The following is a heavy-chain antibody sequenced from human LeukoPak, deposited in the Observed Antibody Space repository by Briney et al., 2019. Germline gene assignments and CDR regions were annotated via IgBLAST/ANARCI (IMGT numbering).Heavy chain of an antibody. CDR3: ARRIAAADKDWFDP. CDR1: GYIFTSYW. Sequence: GESLKISCKGSGYIFTSYWIGWVCQLPGKGLEWMGIIYPGDSDTRYSPSFQGQVTISADKSISTAYLQWSSLKASDTAMYYCARRIAAADKDWFDPWGQGTLVTVSS. V-gene: IGHV5-51*01. CDR2: IYPGDSDT. J-gene: IGHJ5*02. D-gene: IGHD6-13*01.